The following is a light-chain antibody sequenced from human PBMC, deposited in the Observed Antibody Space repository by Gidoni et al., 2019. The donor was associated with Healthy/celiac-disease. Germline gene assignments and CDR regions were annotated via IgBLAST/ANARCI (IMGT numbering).Light chain of an antibody. J-gene: IGKJ1*01. CDR2: KAS. CDR1: QRISSW. CDR3: QQYNSYSPWT. V-gene: IGKV1-5*03. Sequence: DIQMTQSPSTLSASVGDRVTITCRASQRISSWLAWYQQKPGKAPKLLIYKASSLESGVPSRFSGSGSGTEFTLTISSLQPDDFATYYCQQYNSYSPWTFGQXTKVEIK.